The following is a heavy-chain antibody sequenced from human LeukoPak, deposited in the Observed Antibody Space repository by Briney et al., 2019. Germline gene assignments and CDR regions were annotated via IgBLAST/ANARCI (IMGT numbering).Heavy chain of an antibody. CDR1: GFTFSRYW. CDR2: INSDGRST. Sequence: PGGSLRLSCVASGFTFSRYWMHWVRQAPGKGLVWVSRINSDGRSTNYADSVKGRLSISRDNAENTLFLQMNSLRPEDTAVYYCARHPGDFTGIVNYYYMDVWGKGTTVTVSS. V-gene: IGHV3-74*01. J-gene: IGHJ6*03. D-gene: IGHD1-26*01. CDR3: ARHPGDFTGIVNYYYMDV.